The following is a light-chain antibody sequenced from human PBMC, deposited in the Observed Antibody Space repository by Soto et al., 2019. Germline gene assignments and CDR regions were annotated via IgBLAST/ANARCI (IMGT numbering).Light chain of an antibody. CDR1: SSDVGSYNL. CDR3: CSYAYGTTLI. V-gene: IGLV2-23*01. CDR2: EGD. J-gene: IGLJ2*01. Sequence: QSALTQPASVSGSSGQSITISCTGSSSDVGSYNLVSWHQQHPGKAPKLIIYEGDKRPSGVSNRFFGSKSGITASLTISGLQAEDEADYYCCSYAYGTTLIFGGGTKLTVL.